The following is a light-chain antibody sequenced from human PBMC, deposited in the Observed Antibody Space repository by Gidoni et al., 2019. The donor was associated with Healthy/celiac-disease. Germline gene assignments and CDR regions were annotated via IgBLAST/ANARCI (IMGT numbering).Light chain of an antibody. J-gene: IGLJ2*01. Sequence: QSVLTQPPSASGTPGPRVTNPCSGSSSNIGSNYVYWYQQPPGTAPKLLIYRNNQRPSGVPDRFSGSKSGTSASLAISGLQSEDEADYYCAAWDDSLSGRVFGGGTKLTVL. CDR3: AAWDDSLSGRV. V-gene: IGLV1-47*01. CDR1: SSNIGSNY. CDR2: RNN.